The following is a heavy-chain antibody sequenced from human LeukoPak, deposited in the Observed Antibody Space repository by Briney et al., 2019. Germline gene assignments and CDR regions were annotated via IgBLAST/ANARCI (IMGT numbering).Heavy chain of an antibody. CDR2: IYYSGST. CDR1: GGSISSSSYY. Sequence: ETLSLTCTVSGGSISSSSYYWGWIRQPPGKGLEWTGGIYYSGSTYYNPSLKSRVTISVDTSKNQFSLKLSSVTAADTAVYYCARDPGAGGAFDIWGQGTMVTVSS. V-gene: IGHV4-39*07. J-gene: IGHJ3*02. CDR3: ARDPGAGGAFDI. D-gene: IGHD1-26*01.